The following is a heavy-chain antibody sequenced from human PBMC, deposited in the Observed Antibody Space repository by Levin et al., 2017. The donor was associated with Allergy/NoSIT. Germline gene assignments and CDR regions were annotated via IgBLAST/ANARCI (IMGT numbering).Heavy chain of an antibody. CDR2: IRNKADGYTT. CDR1: GFTFIDHY. J-gene: IGHJ4*02. V-gene: IGHV3-72*01. Sequence: QAGGSLRLSCAASGFTFIDHYMDWVRQAPGKGLEWVGRIRNKADGYTTEYAASVKGRFTISRDDSKNSLYLQMNSLKTEDTAIYYCARKGGSGNYYPWDYWGQGTLVTVSS. D-gene: IGHD3-10*01. CDR3: ARKGGSGNYYPWDY.